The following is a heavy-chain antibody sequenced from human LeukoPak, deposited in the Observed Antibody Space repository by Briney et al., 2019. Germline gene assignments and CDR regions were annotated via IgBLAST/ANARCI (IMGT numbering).Heavy chain of an antibody. CDR2: IKHDGSEK. CDR1: GFTYRNYW. D-gene: IGHD3/OR15-3a*01. Sequence: PGGSLRLSCAASGFTYRNYWMSWVRQAPGKGLEWVANIKHDGSEKYYVDSVKGRFTISRDNAKDSLYLQMNSLRAEDTAVYYCARGGLGPSSYWGQGTLVTVSS. J-gene: IGHJ4*02. CDR3: ARGGLGPSSY. V-gene: IGHV3-7*02.